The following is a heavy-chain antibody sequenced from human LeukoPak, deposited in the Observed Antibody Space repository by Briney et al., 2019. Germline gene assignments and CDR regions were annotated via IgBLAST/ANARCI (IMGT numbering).Heavy chain of an antibody. CDR2: IIPIFGTA. Sequence: GASVKVSCKASGGTFSSYAISWVRQAPGQGLEWMGGIIPIFGTANYAQKFQGRVTITADESTSTAYMELSSLRSDDTAVYFCASDFCSSRRCHSLFEYWGQGALVSVTS. CDR1: GGTFSSYA. J-gene: IGHJ4*02. CDR3: ASDFCSSRRCHSLFEY. V-gene: IGHV1-69*13. D-gene: IGHD2-2*01.